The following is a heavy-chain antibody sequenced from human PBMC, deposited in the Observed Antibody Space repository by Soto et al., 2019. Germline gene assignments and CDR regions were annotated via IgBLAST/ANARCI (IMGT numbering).Heavy chain of an antibody. V-gene: IGHV1-69*13. J-gene: IGHJ6*02. D-gene: IGHD6-6*01. CDR2: INPIFGTA. Sequence: AVKVSCKATGYTFTSYYMHWVRQAPGQGLEWMGIINPIFGTANYAQKFQGRVTITADESTSTAYMELSSLRSEDTAVYYCASPRDIAAWYYYYGMDVWGQGTTVTVSS. CDR3: ASPRDIAAWYYYYGMDV. CDR1: GYTFTSYY.